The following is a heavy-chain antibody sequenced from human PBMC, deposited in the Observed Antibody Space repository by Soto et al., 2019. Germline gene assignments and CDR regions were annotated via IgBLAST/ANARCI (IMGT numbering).Heavy chain of an antibody. J-gene: IGHJ6*02. CDR3: ARHGAKYHGMDV. CDR1: GVSINSYY. D-gene: IGHD3-16*01. V-gene: IGHV4-39*01. Sequence: SETLSLTCAGSGVSINSYYWGWTRQPPGKGLEWFGTIYYSGSTYYSPSLKSRVTISVDTSKNLFSLKLSSVTAADTAMYYCARHGAKYHGMDVWGQGTTVTVSS. CDR2: IYYSGST.